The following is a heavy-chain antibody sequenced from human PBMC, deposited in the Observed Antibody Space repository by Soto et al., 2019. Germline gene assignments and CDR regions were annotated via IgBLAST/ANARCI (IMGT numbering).Heavy chain of an antibody. CDR1: GYTFTSYD. CDR3: ARDSDYYYYYGMDV. Sequence: QVQLVQSGAEVKKPGASVKVSCKASGYTFTSYDINWVRQATGQGLEWMGWMNPNSGNTGYAQKFQGRVTMTRNTSISTAYMELSSLRSEGTALYYWARDSDYYYYYGMDVWGQGTTVTVSS. CDR2: MNPNSGNT. D-gene: IGHD6-13*01. V-gene: IGHV1-8*01. J-gene: IGHJ6*02.